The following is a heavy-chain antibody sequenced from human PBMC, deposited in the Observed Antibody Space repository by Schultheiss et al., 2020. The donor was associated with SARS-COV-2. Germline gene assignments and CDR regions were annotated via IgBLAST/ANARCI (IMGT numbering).Heavy chain of an antibody. CDR1: GGSISSYY. CDR3: ASQENRLVYDAFDI. D-gene: IGHD6-19*01. V-gene: IGHV4-59*08. Sequence: SETLSLTCTVSGGSISSYYWSWIRQPAGKGLEWIGEINHSGSTNYNPSLKSRVTISVDTSKNQFSLKLSSVTAADTAVYYCASQENRLVYDAFDIWGQGTMVTVSS. CDR2: INHSGST. J-gene: IGHJ3*02.